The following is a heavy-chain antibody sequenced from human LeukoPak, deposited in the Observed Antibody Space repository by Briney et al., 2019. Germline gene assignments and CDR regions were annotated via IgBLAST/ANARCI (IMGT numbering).Heavy chain of an antibody. CDR2: IYYSGST. D-gene: IGHD5-24*01. Sequence: SETLPLTCTVSGGSISSYYWSWIRQPPGKGLEWIGYIYYSGSTNYNPSLKSRVTISVDTSKNQFSLKLSSVTAADTAVYYCARDGDGYNHWGQGTLVTVSS. V-gene: IGHV4-59*01. J-gene: IGHJ5*02. CDR1: GGSISSYY. CDR3: ARDGDGYNH.